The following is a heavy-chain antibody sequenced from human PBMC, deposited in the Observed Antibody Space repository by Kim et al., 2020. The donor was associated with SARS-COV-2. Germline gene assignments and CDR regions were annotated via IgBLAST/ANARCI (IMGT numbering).Heavy chain of an antibody. CDR3: ARESPPGEQLPAGFDY. V-gene: IGHV1-18*01. Sequence: KLHGRVTMTTDTSTSTAYMELRSLRSDDTAVYYCARESPPGEQLPAGFDYWGQGTLVTVSS. D-gene: IGHD6-13*01. J-gene: IGHJ4*02.